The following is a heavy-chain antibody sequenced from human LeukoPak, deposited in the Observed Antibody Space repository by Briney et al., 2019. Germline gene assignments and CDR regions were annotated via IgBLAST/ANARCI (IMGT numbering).Heavy chain of an antibody. CDR2: IWYDGSNK. D-gene: IGHD5-18*01. J-gene: IGHJ4*02. Sequence: GGSLRLSCAASGFTFSSYGMHWARQAPGKGLEWVAVIWYDGSNKYYADSVKGRFTISRDNSKNTLYLQMNSLRAEDTAVYYCARELGYGHGFDYWGQGTLVTVSS. CDR3: ARELGYGHGFDY. V-gene: IGHV3-33*01. CDR1: GFTFSSYG.